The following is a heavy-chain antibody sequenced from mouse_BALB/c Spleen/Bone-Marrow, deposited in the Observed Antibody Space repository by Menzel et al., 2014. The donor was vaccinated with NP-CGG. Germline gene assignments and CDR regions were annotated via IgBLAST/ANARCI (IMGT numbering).Heavy chain of an antibody. V-gene: IGHV1-18*01. J-gene: IGHJ4*01. Sequence: VQLQQSGPELVKPGASVKIPCKASGYTFTDYNMDWVKQSHGKSLEWIGDINPNNGGTIYNQKFKGKATLTVDKSSSTAYMGLRSLTSEDTAVYYCARWDGNYYAMDYWGQGTSVTVSS. D-gene: IGHD2-1*01. CDR3: ARWDGNYYAMDY. CDR1: GYTFTDYN. CDR2: INPNNGGT.